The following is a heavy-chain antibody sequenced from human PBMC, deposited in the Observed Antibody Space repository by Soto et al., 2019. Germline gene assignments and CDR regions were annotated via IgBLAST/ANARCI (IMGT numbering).Heavy chain of an antibody. V-gene: IGHV4-59*01. J-gene: IGHJ4*02. CDR3: ARGYQASGFDY. D-gene: IGHD2-2*01. CDR2: IYYTGST. Sequence: SETLSLTCSVSGGSISTYYWSWIRQPPDRGLEWIGYIYYTGSTDYSPSLKSRVSISVDTSKNEFSLKMNSVTAADTAVYYCARGYQASGFDYWGQGNMVTVPS. CDR1: GGSISTYY.